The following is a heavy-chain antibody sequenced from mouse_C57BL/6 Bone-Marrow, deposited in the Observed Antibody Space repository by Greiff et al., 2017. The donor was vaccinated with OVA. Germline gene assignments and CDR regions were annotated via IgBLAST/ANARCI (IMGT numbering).Heavy chain of an antibody. CDR3: ARIYYDYAWFAY. D-gene: IGHD2-4*01. V-gene: IGHV8-8*01. CDR1: GFSLSTFGMG. Sequence: QVTLKVCGPGILQPSQTLSLTCSFSGFSLSTFGMGVGWIRPPSGKGLEWLAHIWWDDDKYYNPALKRRLTISKDTSKNQVFLKLANVDTADTATYYCARIYYDYAWFAYWGQGTLVTVSA. CDR2: IWWDDDK. J-gene: IGHJ3*01.